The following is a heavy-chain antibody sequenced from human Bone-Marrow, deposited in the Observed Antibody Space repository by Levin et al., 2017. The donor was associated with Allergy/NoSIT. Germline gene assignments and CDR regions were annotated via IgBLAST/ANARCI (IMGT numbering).Heavy chain of an antibody. J-gene: IGHJ3*02. CDR2: LSHDETSI. Sequence: LAGGSLRLSCAVSGFNFPNYVMHWVRQAPGKGLEWVAVLSHDETSIIYADSVKGRFTISRDISKNTLYLQMNSLRNEDTAVYYCATSGHTSGYCDFFEMWGQGTMVTVSS. D-gene: IGHD3-22*01. CDR3: ATSGHTSGYCDFFEM. CDR1: GFNFPNYV. V-gene: IGHV3-30-3*01.